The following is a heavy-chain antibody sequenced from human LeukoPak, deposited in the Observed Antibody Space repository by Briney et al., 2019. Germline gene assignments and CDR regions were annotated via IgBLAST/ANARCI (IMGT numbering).Heavy chain of an antibody. CDR1: GFTFGSYE. J-gene: IGHJ4*02. V-gene: IGHV3-48*03. CDR2: ISRSGGPI. Sequence: GGSLRLSCAAFGFTFGSYEVNWVRQAPGKGLEWVSYISRSGGPIYYADSVKGRFTISRDSAKNSLYLQMNSLRAEDTAVYYCATSMMTTVTTGYFDYWGQGTLVTVSS. CDR3: ATSMMTTVTTGYFDY. D-gene: IGHD4-17*01.